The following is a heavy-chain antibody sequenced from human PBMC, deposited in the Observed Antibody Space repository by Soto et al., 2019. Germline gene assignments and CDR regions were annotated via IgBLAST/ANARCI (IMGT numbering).Heavy chain of an antibody. D-gene: IGHD4-17*01. CDR2: INPNSGGT. CDR1: GYTFTGYY. V-gene: IGHV1-2*04. Sequence: QVQLVQSGAEVKKPVASVKVSCKASGYTFTGYYMHWVRQAPGQGLERMGWINPNSGGTNYAQKFEGWVSMTRDTSMSTAYVELSRLKSDDTGVYYCAREDYGGNAGDAFDIWGQGTMVTVSS. J-gene: IGHJ3*02. CDR3: AREDYGGNAGDAFDI.